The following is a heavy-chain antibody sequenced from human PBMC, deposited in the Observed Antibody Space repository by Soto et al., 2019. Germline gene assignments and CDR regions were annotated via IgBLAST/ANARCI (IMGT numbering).Heavy chain of an antibody. CDR1: GFTFSSYG. CDR2: IWYGGSNK. CDR3: AKDRSTVKYNWFDP. J-gene: IGHJ5*02. Sequence: GGSLRLSCAASGFTFSSYGMHWVRQAPGKGLEWVAVIWYGGSNKYYADSVKGRFTISRDNSKNTLYLQMNSLRAEDTAIYYCAKDRSTVKYNWFDPWGQGTLVTVSS. D-gene: IGHD4-4*01. V-gene: IGHV3-33*06.